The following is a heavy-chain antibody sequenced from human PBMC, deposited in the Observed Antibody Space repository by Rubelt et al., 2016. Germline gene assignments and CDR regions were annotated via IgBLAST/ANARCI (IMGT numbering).Heavy chain of an antibody. D-gene: IGHD6-6*01. J-gene: IGHJ4*02. V-gene: IGHV1-68*02. CDR2: NTLYNGKT. CDR3: ARSASIAGD. Sequence: QVQLGQSEAEVKKPGASVKVSCKASGYTFTYCSLHWLQQAPGQGLERMRWNTLYNGKTNYAKKFKGRVTITRDMSLRTAYIELSSLRSEDSAVYYWARSASIAGDWGQGTLVTVSS. CDR1: GYTFTYCS.